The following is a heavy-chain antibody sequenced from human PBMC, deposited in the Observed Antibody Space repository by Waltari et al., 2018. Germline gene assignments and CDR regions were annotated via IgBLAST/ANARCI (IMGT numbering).Heavy chain of an antibody. V-gene: IGHV4-61*02. J-gene: IGHJ3*02. D-gene: IGHD6-13*01. CDR3: AQQLGQVNAFDI. CDR2: IYTSGCT. Sequence: QVQLQESGPGLVKPSQTLSLTCTVSGGSISSGSYYWSWIRQPAGKGLEWIGRIYTSGCTNYNPSLKSRVTISVDTSKNQFSLKLSSVTAADTAVYYCAQQLGQVNAFDIWGQGTMVTVSS. CDR1: GGSISSGSYY.